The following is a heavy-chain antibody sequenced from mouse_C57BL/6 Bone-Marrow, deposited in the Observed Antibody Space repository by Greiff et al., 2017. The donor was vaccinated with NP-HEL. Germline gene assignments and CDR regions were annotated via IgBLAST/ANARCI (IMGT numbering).Heavy chain of an antibody. CDR1: GYTFTSYW. CDR3: GIYYYGSSPYFDY. CDR2: IYPGSGST. D-gene: IGHD1-1*01. V-gene: IGHV1-55*01. J-gene: IGHJ2*01. Sequence: VQLQQSGAELVKPGASVKMSCKASGYTFTSYWITWVKQRPGQGLEWIGDIYPGSGSTNYNEKFKSKATLTVDTSSSTAYMQLSSLTSEDSAVYYCGIYYYGSSPYFDYWGQGTTLTVSS.